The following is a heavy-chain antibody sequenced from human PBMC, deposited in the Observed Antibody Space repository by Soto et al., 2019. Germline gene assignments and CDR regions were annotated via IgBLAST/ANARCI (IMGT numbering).Heavy chain of an antibody. CDR2: IYYSGST. CDR1: GGSISSGDDF. CDR3: ARDRAKWKDYYYYGMDV. V-gene: IGHV4-30-4*01. Sequence: QVQLQESGPGLVKPSQTLSLTCTVSGGSISSGDDFWTWIRQPPGKGLEWIGYIYYSGSTYYNPSVKSRLNTSVDTSKNQFSLKLGSVTGADTAVYYCARDRAKWKDYYYYGMDVWGQGTTVTVSS. J-gene: IGHJ6*02. D-gene: IGHD1-20*01.